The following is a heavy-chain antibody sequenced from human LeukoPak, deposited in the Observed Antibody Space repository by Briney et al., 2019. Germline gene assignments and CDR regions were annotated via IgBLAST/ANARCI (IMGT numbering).Heavy chain of an antibody. Sequence: GGSLRLSCAASGFTFSSYTMNWVRQAPGKGLEWVSSISSSSSYIYYADSVKGRFTISRDNAKNSLYLQMNSLRAEDTAVYYCARDPRGDSRGFDYWGQGTLVTVSS. CDR2: ISSSSSYI. CDR1: GFTFSSYT. CDR3: ARDPRGDSRGFDY. J-gene: IGHJ4*02. V-gene: IGHV3-21*01. D-gene: IGHD3-10*01.